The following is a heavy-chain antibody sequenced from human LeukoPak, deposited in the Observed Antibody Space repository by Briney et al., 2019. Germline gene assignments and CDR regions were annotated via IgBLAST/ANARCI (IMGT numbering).Heavy chain of an antibody. Sequence: ASVKVSCKASGYTFTGYYIHWVRQAPGQGLEWMGWINPNSGGTNYAQKFQGRVTMTRGTFISTAYMELSRLRSDDTAVYYCARERITVVRGLGGWFDPWGQGTLVTVSS. V-gene: IGHV1-2*02. CDR2: INPNSGGT. CDR3: ARERITVVRGLGGWFDP. J-gene: IGHJ5*02. CDR1: GYTFTGYY. D-gene: IGHD3-10*01.